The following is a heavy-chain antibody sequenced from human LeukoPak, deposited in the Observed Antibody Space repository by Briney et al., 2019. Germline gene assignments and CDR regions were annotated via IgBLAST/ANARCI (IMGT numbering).Heavy chain of an antibody. J-gene: IGHJ4*02. V-gene: IGHV1-8*01. CDR2: MNPNSGNT. D-gene: IGHD1-26*01. CDR3: ARGPKWTGSYYYFDY. Sequence: ASLKVSCKTSGYTFPSYDINWVRQATEQGLEWMGLMNPNSGNTGYTQKFQGRVTITRNTSITTAYMELSSLRSEDTAVYYCARGPKWTGSYYYFDYWGQGTLVTVSS. CDR1: GYTFPSYD.